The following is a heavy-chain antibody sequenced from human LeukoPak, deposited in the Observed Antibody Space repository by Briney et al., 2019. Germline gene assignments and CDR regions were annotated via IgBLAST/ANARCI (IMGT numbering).Heavy chain of an antibody. CDR1: GFTFNNYA. Sequence: PGGSLRLSCAASGFTFNNYALHWVRQAPGKGLEWVAVISYAGSNKYYTDSVKGRFTISGDSSKNTLYLQMNSLRPEDTAVYYCARAGYCTNGVSDPTVGWYFDLWGRGTLVTVSS. V-gene: IGHV3-30*04. J-gene: IGHJ2*01. D-gene: IGHD2-8*01. CDR3: ARAGYCTNGVSDPTVGWYFDL. CDR2: ISYAGSNK.